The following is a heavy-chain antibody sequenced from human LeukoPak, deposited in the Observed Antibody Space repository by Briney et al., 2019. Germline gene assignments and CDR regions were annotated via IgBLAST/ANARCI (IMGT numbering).Heavy chain of an antibody. CDR2: INHSGST. J-gene: IGHJ6*03. CDR1: GGSFSGYY. D-gene: IGHD1-1*01. V-gene: IGHV4-34*01. Sequence: SETLSLTCAVYGGSFSGYYWSWNRQPPGKGLEWIGEINHSGSTNYNPSLKSRVTISVDTSKNQFSLKLSSVTAADTAVYYCARLSGRRYCYYYYYMDVWGKGTTVTVSS. CDR3: ARLSGRRYCYYYYYMDV.